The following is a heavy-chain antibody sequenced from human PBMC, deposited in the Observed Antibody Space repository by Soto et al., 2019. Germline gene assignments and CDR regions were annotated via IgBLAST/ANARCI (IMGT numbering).Heavy chain of an antibody. Sequence: EVQLLESGGGLVQPGGSLRLSCAASGFTFSSYAMSWVRQAPGKGLEWVSAISGSGGSTYYSDSVKGRFTISRDTSNNTLYLQMNSLRSEDTAVYYCAKDPIVVVTPRRFDYWGQGTLVTVSS. D-gene: IGHD3-22*01. CDR3: AKDPIVVVTPRRFDY. CDR1: GFTFSSYA. CDR2: ISGSGGST. V-gene: IGHV3-23*01. J-gene: IGHJ4*02.